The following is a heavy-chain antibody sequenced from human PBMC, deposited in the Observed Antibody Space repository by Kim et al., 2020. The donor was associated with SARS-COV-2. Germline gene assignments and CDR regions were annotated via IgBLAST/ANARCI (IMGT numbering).Heavy chain of an antibody. J-gene: IGHJ4*02. D-gene: IGHD6-13*01. CDR1: GFTFSSYG. CDR3: AKVPGRFPLVTPLFDY. Sequence: GASLRLSCAASGFTFSSYGMHWVRQAPGKGLEWVAVISYDGSNKYYADSVKGRFTISRDNSKNTLYLQMNSLRAEDTAVYYCAKVPGRFPLVTPLFDYWGQGTLVTVSS. V-gene: IGHV3-30*18. CDR2: ISYDGSNK.